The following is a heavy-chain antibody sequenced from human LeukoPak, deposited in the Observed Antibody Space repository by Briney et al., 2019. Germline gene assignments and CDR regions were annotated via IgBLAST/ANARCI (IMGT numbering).Heavy chain of an antibody. Sequence: SQTLSLTCAISGDSVSSNGAAWNWIRQSPSRGLEWLGRTYYRSKWYNDYAVSVKSRITINPDTSKNQFSLQLNSVTPEDTAVYYCARGPPSYSSSPYYFDYWGQGTLVTVSS. CDR1: GDSVSSNGAA. D-gene: IGHD6-13*01. CDR2: TYYRSKWYN. V-gene: IGHV6-1*01. CDR3: ARGPPSYSSSPYYFDY. J-gene: IGHJ4*02.